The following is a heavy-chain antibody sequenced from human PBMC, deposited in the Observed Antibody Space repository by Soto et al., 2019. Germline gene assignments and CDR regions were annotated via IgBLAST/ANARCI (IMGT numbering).Heavy chain of an antibody. CDR2: IYSEGTP. D-gene: IGHD3-9*01. CDR1: GFTVGSNY. V-gene: IGHV3-53*01. J-gene: IGHJ6*02. Sequence: PGGSLRLSCAASGFTVGSNYMSWVRQAPGKGLEWVSVIYSEGTPYYADSVKGRFTISRENSNNTLYLHMNNLRAEDTAVYYCARSTYYDILTGFYYYYAMDVWGQGTTVTVSS. CDR3: ARSTYYDILTGFYYYYAMDV.